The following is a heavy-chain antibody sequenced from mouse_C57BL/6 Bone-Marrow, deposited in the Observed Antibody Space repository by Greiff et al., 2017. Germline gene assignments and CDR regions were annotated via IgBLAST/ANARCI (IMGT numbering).Heavy chain of an antibody. CDR1: GYTFTDYY. Sequence: VQLQQSGPELVKPGASVKISCKASGYTFTDYYMNWVKQSHGKSLEWIGDINPNNGGTSYNQKFKGKATLTVDQSSSTAYMELRSLTSEDSAVYYCTIGRFCSNPCAYWGQGTLVTVSA. J-gene: IGHJ3*01. CDR3: TIGRFCSNPCAY. CDR2: INPNNGGT. D-gene: IGHD2-5*01. V-gene: IGHV1-26*01.